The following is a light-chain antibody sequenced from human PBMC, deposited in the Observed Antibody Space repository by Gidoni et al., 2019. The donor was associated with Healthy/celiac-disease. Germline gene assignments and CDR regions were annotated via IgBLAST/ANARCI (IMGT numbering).Light chain of an antibody. CDR3: SSYTSSSTLPNWV. CDR1: SSDVGGYNS. J-gene: IGLJ3*02. Sequence: SALTQPASVSGSPGQPITISCTGTSSDVGGYNSVSWYQQHTGKAPNLMIYEVSNRPSGVSNRFTGSKSGNTASLTITGLQADDEADYYCSSYTSSSTLPNWVFGGGTKLTVL. CDR2: EVS. V-gene: IGLV2-14*01.